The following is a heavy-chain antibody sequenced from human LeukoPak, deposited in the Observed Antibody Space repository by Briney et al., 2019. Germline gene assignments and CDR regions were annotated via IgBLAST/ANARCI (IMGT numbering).Heavy chain of an antibody. CDR1: GFTFSNNW. Sequence: GGSLRLSCAASGFTFSNNWMTWVRQAPGKGLEWVASVKKDESEKYYVDSVKGRFTISRDNAKNSLYLQMNSLRAEDTAVYYCARLQYSFLYGSGSYGVDYWGQGTLVTVSS. V-gene: IGHV3-7*01. CDR2: VKKDESEK. CDR3: ARLQYSFLYGSGSYGVDY. D-gene: IGHD3-10*01. J-gene: IGHJ4*02.